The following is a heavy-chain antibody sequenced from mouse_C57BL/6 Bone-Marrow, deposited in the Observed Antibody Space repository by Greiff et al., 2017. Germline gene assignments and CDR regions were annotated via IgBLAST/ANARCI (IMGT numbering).Heavy chain of an antibody. J-gene: IGHJ4*01. D-gene: IGHD1-1*01. V-gene: IGHV14-4*01. CDR1: GFNIKDDY. Sequence: EVKVVESGAELVRPGASVKLSCTASGFNIKDDYMHWVKQRPEQGLEWIGWIDPENGDTEYASKFQGKATITADTSSNTAYLQLSSLTSENTAVYYCATETTVRAPYYAMDYWGQGTAVPVSS. CDR2: IDPENGDT. CDR3: ATETTVRAPYYAMDY.